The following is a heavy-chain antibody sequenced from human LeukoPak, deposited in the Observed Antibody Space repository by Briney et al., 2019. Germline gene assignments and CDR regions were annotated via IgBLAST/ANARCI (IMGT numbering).Heavy chain of an antibody. Sequence: SQTLSLTCTVSGGSISSGDHYWSWIRQPPGKGLEWVGHIYYSGSTYYNPSLKSRVTISVDTSKNQFSLKLSSVSAADTAVYYCARRGYCSGGSCYAGLNWFDPWGQGTLVTVSS. CDR3: ARRGYCSGGSCYAGLNWFDP. CDR1: GGSISSGDHY. CDR2: IYYSGST. V-gene: IGHV4-30-4*01. D-gene: IGHD2-15*01. J-gene: IGHJ5*02.